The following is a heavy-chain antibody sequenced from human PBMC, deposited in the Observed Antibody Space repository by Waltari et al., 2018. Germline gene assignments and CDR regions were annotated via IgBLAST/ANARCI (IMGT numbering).Heavy chain of an antibody. D-gene: IGHD2-21*02. CDR1: GGSISGFY. V-gene: IGHV4-59*01. Sequence: QVQLQESGPSLLKPSETLSLICTVSGGSISGFYWSWVRQPPGKGLDWIGYIYYTVRTNFNPSLKSRVTMSVDTSKNQFSLKLSSVTAADTAFYYCARGGGGDWEWFDPWGQGTLVTVSS. CDR3: ARGGGGDWEWFDP. CDR2: IYYTVRT. J-gene: IGHJ5*02.